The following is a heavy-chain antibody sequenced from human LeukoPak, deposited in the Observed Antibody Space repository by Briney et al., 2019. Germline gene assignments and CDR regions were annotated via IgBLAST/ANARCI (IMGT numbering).Heavy chain of an antibody. D-gene: IGHD5-18*01. Sequence: ASVKVSCKASGYTFTGYYMHWVRQAPGQGLEWMGRINPNSGGTNYAQKFQGRVTMTRDTSISTAYMELSRLRSDDTAVYYCARDPYSYGDNWFDPWGQGTLVTVSS. CDR3: ARDPYSYGDNWFDP. CDR1: GYTFTGYY. V-gene: IGHV1-2*06. J-gene: IGHJ5*02. CDR2: INPNSGGT.